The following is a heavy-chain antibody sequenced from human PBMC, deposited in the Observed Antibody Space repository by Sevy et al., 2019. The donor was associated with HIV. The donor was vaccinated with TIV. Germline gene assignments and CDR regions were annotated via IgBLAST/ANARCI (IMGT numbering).Heavy chain of an antibody. CDR3: ARDRAPDYYYDSSGYYYP. J-gene: IGHJ5*02. D-gene: IGHD3-22*01. V-gene: IGHV1-2*02. CDR2: INPNSGGT. Sequence: ASVKVSCKASGYTFTGYYMHWVRQAPGQGLEWMGWINPNSGGTNYAQKFQGRVTMTRDTSISTAYMELSRLRSDDTAVYYCARDRAPDYYYDSSGYYYPWGQGTLVTVPS. CDR1: GYTFTGYY.